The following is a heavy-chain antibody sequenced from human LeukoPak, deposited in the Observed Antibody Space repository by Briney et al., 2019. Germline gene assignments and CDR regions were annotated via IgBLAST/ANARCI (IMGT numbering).Heavy chain of an antibody. V-gene: IGHV4-59*01. J-gene: IGHJ4*02. CDR3: ARARLTTLYDFDF. CDR1: GDSITTYY. Sequence: SETLSLTCTVSGDSITTYYWTWIRQPPGKGLEWIGYNYYSGSTSYNPSLKSRVTISLDTSKNQFSLTLTSETAADTAVYYCARARLTTLYDFDFWGQGTLVTVSS. D-gene: IGHD3-3*01. CDR2: NYYSGST.